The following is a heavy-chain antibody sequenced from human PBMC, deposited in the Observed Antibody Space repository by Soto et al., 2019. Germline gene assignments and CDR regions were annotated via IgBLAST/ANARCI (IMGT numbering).Heavy chain of an antibody. J-gene: IGHJ4*02. CDR3: VAYIASRAMESFDY. CDR2: ISYTVGA. V-gene: IGHV4-59*01. D-gene: IGHD5-18*01. CDR1: AGSISRYY. Sequence: SETLSLTCSVSAGSISRYYWGWVRQPPGEGLEWIAYISYTVGASYNPSLKSRVTISLDTSKNQIALRLMSVTAADTAVYYCVAYIASRAMESFDYWGRGTLVTVSS.